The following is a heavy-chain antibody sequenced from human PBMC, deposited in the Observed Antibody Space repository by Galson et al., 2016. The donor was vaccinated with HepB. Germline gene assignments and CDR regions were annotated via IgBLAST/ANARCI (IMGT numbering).Heavy chain of an antibody. V-gene: IGHV3-11*01. Sequence: SLRLSCAASGFTFSDYYMHWIRQAPGQGLEWVSYISSSGSTIYYADSVKGRYTISRDNAKNSVYLQMNSLRAEDTAVYYCARDYVLWGFDYWGQGTLVTVS. J-gene: IGHJ4*02. CDR3: ARDYVLWGFDY. CDR1: GFTFSDYY. CDR2: ISSSGSTI. D-gene: IGHD2-21*01.